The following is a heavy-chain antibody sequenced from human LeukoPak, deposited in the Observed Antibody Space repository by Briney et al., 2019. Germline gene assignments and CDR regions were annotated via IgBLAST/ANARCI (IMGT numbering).Heavy chain of an antibody. J-gene: IGHJ5*02. CDR2: IYYSGST. Sequence: SETLSLTCTVSGGSINNYYWSWIRQPPGKGLEWIGYIYYSGSTNYNPSLKSRVTISVDTSKNQFSLKLSSVTAADTAVYYCARASTVLRYFDWGVDWFDPWGQGTLVTVSS. CDR3: ARASTVLRYFDWGVDWFDP. D-gene: IGHD3-9*01. V-gene: IGHV4-59*01. CDR1: GGSINNYY.